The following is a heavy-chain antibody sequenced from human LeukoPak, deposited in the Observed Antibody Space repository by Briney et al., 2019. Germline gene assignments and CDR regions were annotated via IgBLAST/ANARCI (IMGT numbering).Heavy chain of an antibody. CDR1: GFTFSNYA. CDR3: ASNSRTFDY. J-gene: IGHJ4*02. Sequence: PGGSLRLSCVASGFTFSNYAMSWVRQAPGKGLEWVSGIFGSTGSTGSTYYADSVKGRVTISRDNSKNTLYLQMNSLRAEDTAVYYCASNSRTFDYWGRGTLATVSS. CDR2: IFGSTGSTGST. V-gene: IGHV3-23*01. D-gene: IGHD4-23*01.